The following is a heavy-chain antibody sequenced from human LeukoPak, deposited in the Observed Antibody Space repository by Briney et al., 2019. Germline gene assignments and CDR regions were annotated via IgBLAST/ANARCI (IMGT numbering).Heavy chain of an antibody. CDR1: GGSISSYY. J-gene: IGHJ6*03. CDR2: IYYSGST. CDR3: ARASGYCSSTSCYGAYYYYMDV. Sequence: SETLSLTCTVSGGSISSYYWSWIRQPPGKGLEWIGYIYYSGSTNYNPSLKSRVTISVDTSKNQFSLKLSSVIAADTAVYYCARASGYCSSTSCYGAYYYYMDVWGKGTTVTVSS. D-gene: IGHD2-2*01. V-gene: IGHV4-59*01.